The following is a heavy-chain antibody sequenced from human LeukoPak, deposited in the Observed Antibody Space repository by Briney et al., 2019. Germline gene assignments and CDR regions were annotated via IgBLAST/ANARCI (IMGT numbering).Heavy chain of an antibody. V-gene: IGHV3-23*01. CDR2: IAIGADTT. J-gene: IGHJ4*02. Sequence: GGSLRLSCTASGFTFTNHGMTWVRQAPGKGLEWVSAIAIGADTTYYADSVKGRFTISRDNSKSTLYLQMNGLRVEDTGIYYCAKEIRPNDYWDQGTLVTVSS. CDR1: GFTFTNHG. CDR3: AKEIRPNDY. D-gene: IGHD6-6*01.